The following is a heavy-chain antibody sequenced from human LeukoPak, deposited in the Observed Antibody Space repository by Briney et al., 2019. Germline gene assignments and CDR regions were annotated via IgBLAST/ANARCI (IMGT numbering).Heavy chain of an antibody. V-gene: IGHV3-21*01. CDR1: GFTFSSYS. CDR3: AREGAHTHYPYYFDY. CDR2: ISSSSSYI. D-gene: IGHD1-26*01. Sequence: GGSLRLSCVASGFTFSSYSMNWVRQAPGKGLEWVSSISSSSSYIYYADSVKGRFTISRDNAKNSLYLQMNSLRAEDTAVYYCAREGAHTHYPYYFDYWGQGTLVTVSS. J-gene: IGHJ4*02.